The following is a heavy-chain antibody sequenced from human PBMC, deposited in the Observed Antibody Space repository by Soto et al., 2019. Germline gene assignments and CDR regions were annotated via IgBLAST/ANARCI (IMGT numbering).Heavy chain of an antibody. CDR2: INHSGST. D-gene: IGHD2-8*01. CDR3: ARVRARVHYFDY. Sequence: SETLSLTSAAYGGSCSSYYLGWIRKTPGKGVEWIGDINHSGSTNYNPSLKSRVTISVDTSKNQFSLKLSSVTAADTAVYYCARVRARVHYFDYWGKGTLVTVST. J-gene: IGHJ4*02. V-gene: IGHV4-34*01. CDR1: GGSCSSYY.